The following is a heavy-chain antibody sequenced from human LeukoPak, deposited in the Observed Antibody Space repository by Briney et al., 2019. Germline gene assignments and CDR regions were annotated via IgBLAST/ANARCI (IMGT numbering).Heavy chain of an antibody. CDR2: ISWNSGSI. V-gene: IGHV3-9*01. CDR3: AKNARAYYYYGMDV. Sequence: GGSLSLSCAASGFTFDDYAMHWVRQAPGKGLEWVSGISWNSGSIGYADSVKGRFTISRDNAKNSLYLQMNSLRAEDTALYYCAKNARAYYYYGMDVWGQGTTVTVSS. CDR1: GFTFDDYA. J-gene: IGHJ6*02.